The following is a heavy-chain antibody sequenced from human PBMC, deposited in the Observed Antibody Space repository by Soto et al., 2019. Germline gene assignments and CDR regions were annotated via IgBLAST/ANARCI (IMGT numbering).Heavy chain of an antibody. Sequence: GGSLRLSCAASGFTFSSYSMNCVRQAPGKGLEWFSSISSSSSYIYYADSVKGRFTISRDNAKNSLYLQMNSLRAEDTAVYYCARGKAGSSSPYYYYGMDVWGQGTTVTVSS. D-gene: IGHD6-6*01. J-gene: IGHJ6*02. CDR1: GFTFSSYS. CDR2: ISSSSSYI. V-gene: IGHV3-21*01. CDR3: ARGKAGSSSPYYYYGMDV.